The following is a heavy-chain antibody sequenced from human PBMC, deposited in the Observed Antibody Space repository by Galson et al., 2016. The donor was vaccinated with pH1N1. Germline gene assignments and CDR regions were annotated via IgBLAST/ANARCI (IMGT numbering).Heavy chain of an antibody. CDR3: ARGEGCCSGNSCYCAFEI. V-gene: IGHV1-69*13. CDR1: GGTFSSYA. Sequence: SVKVSCKAFGGTFSSYAITWVRQAPGQGLEWMGGVIPVFGTTNYAPKFQGRVTITAGESMSTAYMELSSLKSEDTAVYYCARGEGCCSGNSCYCAFEIWGQGTMVTVPS. D-gene: IGHD2-15*01. CDR2: VIPVFGTT. J-gene: IGHJ3*02.